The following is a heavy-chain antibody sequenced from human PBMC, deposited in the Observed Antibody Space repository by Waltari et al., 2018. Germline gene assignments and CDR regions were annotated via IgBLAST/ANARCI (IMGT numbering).Heavy chain of an antibody. CDR3: LYSGSYVFDY. Sequence: QVQLVESGGGVVQPGGSLRLSCAASGFTFSSYGMHWVRQAPGKGLEWVAFIRYDGSNKYYADYVKGRFTISRDNSKNTLYLQMNSLRAEDTAVYYCLYSGSYVFDYWGQGTLVTVSS. CDR1: GFTFSSYG. J-gene: IGHJ4*02. D-gene: IGHD3-10*01. CDR2: IRYDGSNK. V-gene: IGHV3-30*02.